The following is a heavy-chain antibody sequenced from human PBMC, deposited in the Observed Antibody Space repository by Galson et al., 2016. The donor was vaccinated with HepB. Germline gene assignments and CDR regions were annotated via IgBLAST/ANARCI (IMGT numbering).Heavy chain of an antibody. CDR2: ITPGSTYT. Sequence: LEWVSSITPGSTYTHFADSVKGRFTISRDDAENSLYLHMNSLRAEDTALYYCARVVTPMAAANRGFGSWGQGTLVTVSS. J-gene: IGHJ5*02. CDR3: ARVVTPMAAANRGFGS. V-gene: IGHV3-21*01. D-gene: IGHD6-13*01.